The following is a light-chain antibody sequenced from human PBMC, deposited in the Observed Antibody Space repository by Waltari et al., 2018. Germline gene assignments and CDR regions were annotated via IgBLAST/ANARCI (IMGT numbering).Light chain of an antibody. V-gene: IGLV1-40*01. Sequence: QSVLTQAPSVSGAPGQRVTISCPGSSSNIGAGYDGNWYQQLPGKVPKPLIYGNSNRPSGVPDRISGSKAGTSASLAIAGLQAEDEADYYCQSYDSSLGGSVFGGGTKLTVL. CDR2: GNS. CDR1: SSNIGAGYD. J-gene: IGLJ2*01. CDR3: QSYDSSLGGSV.